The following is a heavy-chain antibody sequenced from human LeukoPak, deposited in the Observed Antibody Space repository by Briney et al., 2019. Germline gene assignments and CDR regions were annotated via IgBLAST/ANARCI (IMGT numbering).Heavy chain of an antibody. D-gene: IGHD2-21*01. CDR3: ARDLKASAGNFDY. CDR1: GFTFSSYG. J-gene: IGHJ4*02. CDR2: IWYDGSDK. V-gene: IGHV3-33*01. Sequence: GGSLRLSCAASGFTFSSYGMHWVRQAPGKGLEWVAVIWYDGSDKYYGDSVKGRFSISRDNSKNTLFLQMDSLRAEDTAFYCCARDLKASAGNFDYWGQGTLVTVST.